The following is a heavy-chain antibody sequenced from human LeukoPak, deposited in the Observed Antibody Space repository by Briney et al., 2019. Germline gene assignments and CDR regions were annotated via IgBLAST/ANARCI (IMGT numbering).Heavy chain of an antibody. Sequence: GGSLRLSCAASGFTFSSYAMSWVRQAPGKGLEWVSAISGSGGSTYYADSVKGRFTIARDNSKNTLYLQMNSLRAEDTAVYYCAKDTKWELYFDYWGQGTLVNVSS. CDR3: AKDTKWELYFDY. CDR1: GFTFSSYA. D-gene: IGHD1-26*01. CDR2: ISGSGGST. V-gene: IGHV3-23*01. J-gene: IGHJ4*02.